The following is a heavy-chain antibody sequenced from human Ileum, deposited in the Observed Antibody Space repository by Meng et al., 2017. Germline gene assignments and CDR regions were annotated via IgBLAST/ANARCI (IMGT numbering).Heavy chain of an antibody. Sequence: QEQLVGHGGGVVQTGTSLRFSCAASGFTFRSYGMHWVRQAPGKGLEWVAVIWFDGSKTYYADSVKGRFTVSRDNSKNTLYLQMNSLRADDTAVYYCARYRSGSSDYWGPGTLVTVSS. J-gene: IGHJ4*02. V-gene: IGHV3-33*01. CDR1: GFTFRSYG. D-gene: IGHD6-19*01. CDR3: ARYRSGSSDY. CDR2: IWFDGSKT.